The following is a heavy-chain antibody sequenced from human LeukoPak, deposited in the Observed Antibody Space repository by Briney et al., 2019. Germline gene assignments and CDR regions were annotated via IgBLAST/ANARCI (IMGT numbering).Heavy chain of an antibody. Sequence: GGSLRLSCAASGFTFSSYGMHWVRQAPGKGLEWVAVISYDGSNKYYADSVKGRFTISRDNSKNTLYLQMNSLRAEDTAVYYCAFPSGAKPYYYYYGMDVWGQGTTVTVSS. J-gene: IGHJ6*02. D-gene: IGHD1-26*01. V-gene: IGHV3-30*03. CDR2: ISYDGSNK. CDR1: GFTFSSYG. CDR3: AFPSGAKPYYYYYGMDV.